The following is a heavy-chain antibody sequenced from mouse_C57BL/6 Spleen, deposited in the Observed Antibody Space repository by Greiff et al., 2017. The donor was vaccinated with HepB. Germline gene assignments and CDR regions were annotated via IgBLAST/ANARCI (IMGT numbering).Heavy chain of an antibody. V-gene: IGHV1-64*01. J-gene: IGHJ4*01. D-gene: IGHD1-1*01. CDR2: IHPNSGST. Sequence: VQLQQPGAELVKPGASVKLSCKASGYTFTSYWMHWVKQRPGQGLEWIGMIHPNSGSTNYNEKFKSKATLTVDKSSSTAYMQLSSLTSEDSAVYYCARNLDYGSSYYVMDYWGQGTSVTVSS. CDR1: GYTFTSYW. CDR3: ARNLDYGSSYYVMDY.